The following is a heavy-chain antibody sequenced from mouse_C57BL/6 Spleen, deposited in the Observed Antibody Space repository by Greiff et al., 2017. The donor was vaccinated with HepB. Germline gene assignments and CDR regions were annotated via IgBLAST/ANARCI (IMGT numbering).Heavy chain of an antibody. D-gene: IGHD3-3*01. J-gene: IGHJ4*01. V-gene: IGHV1-80*01. Sequence: VQLQQSGAELVKPGASVKISCKASGYAFSSYWMNWVKQRPGKGLEWIGQIYPGAGDTNYNGTFKGKATLPAENSSSTAYMQLSSLTSEDAAVYVCARDPGREGYAMDYWGQGTSVTVSS. CDR1: GYAFSSYW. CDR3: ARDPGREGYAMDY. CDR2: IYPGAGDT.